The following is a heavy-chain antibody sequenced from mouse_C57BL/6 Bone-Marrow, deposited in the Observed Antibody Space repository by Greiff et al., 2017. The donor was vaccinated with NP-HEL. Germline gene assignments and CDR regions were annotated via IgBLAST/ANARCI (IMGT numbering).Heavy chain of an antibody. V-gene: IGHV5-6*01. CDR2: ISSGGSYT. CDR3: ARHDSYDTTGNGVAY. Sequence: EVKLVESGGDLVKPGGSLKLSCAASGFTFSSYGMSWVRQTPDKRLEWVATISSGGSYTYYPDSVKGRFNISRDNAKNTLYLQMSSLKSEDTAMYYCARHDSYDTTGNGVAYWGQGTLVTVSA. D-gene: IGHD2-3*01. J-gene: IGHJ3*01. CDR1: GFTFSSYG.